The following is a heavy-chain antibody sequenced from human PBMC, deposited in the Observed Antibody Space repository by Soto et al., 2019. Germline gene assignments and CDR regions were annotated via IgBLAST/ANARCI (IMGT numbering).Heavy chain of an antibody. V-gene: IGHV3-7*05. Sequence: GGSLRLSCAASGFTFSSYWMSWVRQAPGKGLEWVANIKQDGSEKYYVDSVKGRFTISRDNAKNPLYLQMNSLRAEDTAVYYCARRRYSYGRTDYYYYYGMDVWGQGTTVTVSS. J-gene: IGHJ6*02. CDR3: ARRRYSYGRTDYYYYYGMDV. CDR2: IKQDGSEK. CDR1: GFTFSSYW. D-gene: IGHD5-18*01.